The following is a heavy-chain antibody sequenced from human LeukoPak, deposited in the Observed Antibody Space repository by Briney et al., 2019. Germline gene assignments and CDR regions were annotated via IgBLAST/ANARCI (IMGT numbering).Heavy chain of an antibody. V-gene: IGHV4-39*07. CDR1: GGSISSSSYY. Sequence: PSETLSLTCTVSGGSISSSSYYWGWIRQPPGKGLEWIGSIYYSGSTYYNPSLKSRVTISVDTSKNQFSLKLSSVTAADTAVYCCARGHRGRSLGWYDYWGQGTLVTVSS. CDR2: IYYSGST. J-gene: IGHJ4*02. CDR3: ARGHRGRSLGWYDY. D-gene: IGHD6-19*01.